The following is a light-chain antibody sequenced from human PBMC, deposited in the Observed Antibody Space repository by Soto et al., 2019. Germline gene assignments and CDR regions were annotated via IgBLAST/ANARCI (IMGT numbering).Light chain of an antibody. V-gene: IGKV3-15*01. J-gene: IGKJ4*01. CDR3: QQYNKWPLT. Sequence: EIVMTQSPATLSVSPGERATLSCRASQSVSINLAWYQQKPGQVPRLLIYGASTRATGMPARFSGSGSGTEFTLIISSLQSEDFAVYYCQQYNKWPLTFGGGTKVDIK. CDR1: QSVSIN. CDR2: GAS.